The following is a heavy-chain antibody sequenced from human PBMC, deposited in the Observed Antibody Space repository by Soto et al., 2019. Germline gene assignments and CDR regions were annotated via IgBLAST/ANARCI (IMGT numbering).Heavy chain of an antibody. J-gene: IGHJ6*02. Sequence: EVQLVESGGGLVQPGGSLRLSCAASGFTFSSYSMNWVRQAPGKGLEWVSYISSSSSTIYYADSVKGRFTISRDNAKNSLYLQMNSLRDEDTAVYYCARREIRAGYDFWSGYYTPQDYGMDVWGQGTTVTVSS. CDR2: ISSSSSTI. D-gene: IGHD3-3*01. V-gene: IGHV3-48*02. CDR1: GFTFSSYS. CDR3: ARREIRAGYDFWSGYYTPQDYGMDV.